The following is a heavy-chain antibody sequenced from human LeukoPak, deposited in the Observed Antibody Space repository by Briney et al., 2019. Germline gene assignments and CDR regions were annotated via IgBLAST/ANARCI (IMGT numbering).Heavy chain of an antibody. J-gene: IGHJ6*02. V-gene: IGHV4-4*07. CDR1: GGSISSYY. Sequence: SETLSLTCTVSGGSISSYYWSWIRQPAGKGLEWIGRIYSSGSTNYNPSLKSRVTMSLDTSKNQFSLKLSSVTAADTAVYYCARQGYSSSSGGQVFYGMDVWGQGTTVTVSS. D-gene: IGHD6-6*01. CDR2: IYSSGST. CDR3: ARQGYSSSSGGQVFYGMDV.